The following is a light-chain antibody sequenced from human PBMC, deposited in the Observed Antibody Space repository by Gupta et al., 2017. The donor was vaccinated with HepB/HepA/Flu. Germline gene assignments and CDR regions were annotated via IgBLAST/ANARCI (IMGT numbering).Light chain of an antibody. CDR1: QRLLHSNGYNY. J-gene: IGKJ2*02. Sequence: EIVMTLCPLSLPVTPVEPASISCSSSQRLLHSNGYNYLDWYLQKPGQSPQLLIYLGSNRASGVPDRFSGSGSGTDFTLKISRVEAEDVGVYYCKQALQTPRTFGRGTKVEIK. CDR3: KQALQTPRT. CDR2: LGS. V-gene: IGKV2-28*01.